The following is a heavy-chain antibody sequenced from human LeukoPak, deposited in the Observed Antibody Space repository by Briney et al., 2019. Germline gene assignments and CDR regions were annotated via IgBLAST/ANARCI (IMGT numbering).Heavy chain of an antibody. CDR2: IFGGGGT. D-gene: IGHD3-10*02. CDR3: ASWPGALYGEDF. J-gene: IGHJ4*02. CDR1: GFTVSSNY. V-gene: IGHV3-53*01. Sequence: PGGSLRLSCAAFGFTVSSNYMSWVRQAPGKGLEWVSVIFGGGGTYYGDSVRGRFTISRDNSKNTLYLQMNSLRAEDTAVYYCASWPGALYGEDFWGQGTLGNGSS.